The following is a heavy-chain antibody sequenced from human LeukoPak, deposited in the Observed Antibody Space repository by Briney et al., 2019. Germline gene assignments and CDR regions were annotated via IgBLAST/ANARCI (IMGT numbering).Heavy chain of an antibody. CDR2: SGAYNGNT. CDR1: GYTVTICG. CDR3: ARVVRPRDDYGDYHWFDR. Sequence: ASETLSFNASGYTVTICGISWGWHRPRPGQEWMGWSGAYNGNTNYAQKLQGRVTMTTVTSTRTPYMELRSLRSDDTAVYYCARVVRPRDDYGDYHWFDRWGQGAMVT. D-gene: IGHD4-17*01. J-gene: IGHJ5*02. V-gene: IGHV1-18*01.